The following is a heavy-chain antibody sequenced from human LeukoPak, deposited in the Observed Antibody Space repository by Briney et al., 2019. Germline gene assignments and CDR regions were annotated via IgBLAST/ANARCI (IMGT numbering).Heavy chain of an antibody. CDR2: IYYSGST. CDR1: GGSISSYY. Sequence: PSETLSLTCTVSGGSISSYYWSWIRQPPGKVLEWIGYIYYSGSTNYNPSLKSRVTISVDTSKNQFSLKLSSVTAADTAVYYCARAGIAAAGKGNAFGIWGQGTMVTVSS. CDR3: ARAGIAAAGKGNAFGI. J-gene: IGHJ3*02. V-gene: IGHV4-59*01. D-gene: IGHD6-13*01.